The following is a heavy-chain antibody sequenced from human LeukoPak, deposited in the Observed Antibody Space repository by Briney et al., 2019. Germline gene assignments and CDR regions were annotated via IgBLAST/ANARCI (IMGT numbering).Heavy chain of an antibody. V-gene: IGHV3-11*04. CDR3: ARDFRVTDYSFDI. D-gene: IGHD2-21*02. J-gene: IGHJ3*02. CDR1: GFTFSDYY. CDR2: ISSSGSTI. Sequence: GGSLRLSCAASGFTFSDYYMSWIRQAPGKGLEWVSYISSSGSTIYYADSVKGRFTISRDNAKNTVFLQMNSLRGEDTAVYYCARDFRVTDYSFDIWGQGTMVTVSS.